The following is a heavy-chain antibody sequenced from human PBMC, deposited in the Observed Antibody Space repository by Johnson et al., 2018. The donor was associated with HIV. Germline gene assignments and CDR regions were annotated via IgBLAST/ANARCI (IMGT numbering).Heavy chain of an antibody. CDR2: VTGTGGDT. D-gene: IGHD3-22*01. CDR1: GFTFDDFT. Sequence: EVQLVESGGALVQPGRSLRLSCAASGFTFDDFTMHWVRQAPGKGLEWVSGVTGTGGDTYYADSVRGRFTISRDNSKNTLFLQMNSLRAEDTAVYYCVRRFYDSSAFDIWGQGTLVTVSS. V-gene: IGHV3-23*04. CDR3: VRRFYDSSAFDI. J-gene: IGHJ3*02.